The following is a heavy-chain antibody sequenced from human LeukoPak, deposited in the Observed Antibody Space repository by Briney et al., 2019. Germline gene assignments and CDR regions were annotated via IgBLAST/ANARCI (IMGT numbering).Heavy chain of an antibody. V-gene: IGHV1-2*06. CDR3: ARVRSGYSHENYFDY. Sequence: GASVKVSCKASGYTFTGYYMHWVRQAPGQGLEWMGRINPNSGGTNYAQKFQGRVTMTRDTSISTAYMELSRLRSDDTAVYYCARVRSGYSHENYFDYWGQGTLVTVSS. D-gene: IGHD5-18*01. CDR2: INPNSGGT. CDR1: GYTFTGYY. J-gene: IGHJ4*02.